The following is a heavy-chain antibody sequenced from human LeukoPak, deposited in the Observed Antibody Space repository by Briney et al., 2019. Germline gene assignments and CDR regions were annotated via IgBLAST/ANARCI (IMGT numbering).Heavy chain of an antibody. CDR3: AKGWDTAWRTGWYTFDY. J-gene: IGHJ4*02. D-gene: IGHD6-19*01. CDR1: GFTFSSYG. V-gene: IGHV3-30*02. CDR2: IRYDGSNK. Sequence: PGGSLRLSCAASGFTFSSYGMHWVRQAPGKGLEGVAFIRYDGSNKDYADSVKGRFTISRDNSKNTLYLQMNSLRAEDTAVYSCAKGWDTAWRTGWYTFDYWGQGALVTVSS.